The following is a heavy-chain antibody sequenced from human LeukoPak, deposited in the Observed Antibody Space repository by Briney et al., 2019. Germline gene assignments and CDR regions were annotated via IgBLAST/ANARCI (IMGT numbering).Heavy chain of an antibody. CDR1: GYTFTSYG. CDR2: ISAYNGNT. D-gene: IGHD6-13*01. J-gene: IGHJ4*02. Sequence: ASVKVSCKASGYTFTSYGISWVRQAPGQGLEWMGWISAYNGNTNYAQKLQGRVTMTTDTSTSTAYMELSRLRSDDTAVYYCARERYSSFKADYWGQGTLVTVSS. V-gene: IGHV1-18*01. CDR3: ARERYSSFKADY.